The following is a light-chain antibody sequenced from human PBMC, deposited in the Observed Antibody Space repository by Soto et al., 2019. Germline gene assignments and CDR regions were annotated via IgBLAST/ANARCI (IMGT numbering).Light chain of an antibody. J-gene: IGKJ5*01. CDR3: QQYSHLIT. CDR1: QSVSNNY. V-gene: IGKV3-20*01. Sequence: TQSPGTLSLSPGERATLSCRASQSVSNNYLAWYQQKPGQAPRLLIYGASNRATGIPDRFSGSGAGTDFTFTISSLQPEDIATYYCQQYSHLITFGQGTRLEIK. CDR2: GAS.